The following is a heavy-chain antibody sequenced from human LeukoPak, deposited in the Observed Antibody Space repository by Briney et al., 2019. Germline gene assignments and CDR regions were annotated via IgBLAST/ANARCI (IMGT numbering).Heavy chain of an antibody. CDR1: GFTFSDYG. V-gene: IGHV3-30*18. CDR3: AKVFEVRGARRPKDY. CDR2: ISYDGGNK. Sequence: PVGSLGLSCAASGFTFSDYGMHWVRQAPGKGLEWVALISYDGGNKFYADSVRDRFTISRDNSKNTLFLQMNSLRIEDTAAYYCAKVFEVRGARRPKDYWGQGTLVIVSS. J-gene: IGHJ4*02. D-gene: IGHD3-10*01.